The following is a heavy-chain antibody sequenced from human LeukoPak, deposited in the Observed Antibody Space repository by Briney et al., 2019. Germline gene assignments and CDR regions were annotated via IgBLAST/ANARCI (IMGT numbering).Heavy chain of an antibody. Sequence: GGSLRLSCAASGFTFSSYAVSWVRQAPGKGLEWVSAISSTYGTTYYADSVKGRFTISRDNSKNTLYLQMNSLRAEDTAIYYCAREENIVVVVAAISFDYWGQGTLVTVSS. CDR1: GFTFSSYA. D-gene: IGHD2-15*01. CDR2: ISSTYGTT. J-gene: IGHJ4*02. CDR3: AREENIVVVVAAISFDY. V-gene: IGHV3-23*01.